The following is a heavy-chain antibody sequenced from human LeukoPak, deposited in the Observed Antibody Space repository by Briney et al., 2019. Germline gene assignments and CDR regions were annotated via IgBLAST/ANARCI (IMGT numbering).Heavy chain of an antibody. CDR1: GYTFTGYD. CDR3: AGADGIRYFDT. D-gene: IGHD3-9*01. Sequence: SCKASGYTFTGYDMHWVRQAPGKGLEWVAVIWSDASNTYYVDSVKGRFTISRDNSKNTLYLQMNSLRAEDTAVYFFAGADGIRYFDTWGQGTLVTVSS. V-gene: IGHV3-33*01. CDR2: IWSDASNT. J-gene: IGHJ4*02.